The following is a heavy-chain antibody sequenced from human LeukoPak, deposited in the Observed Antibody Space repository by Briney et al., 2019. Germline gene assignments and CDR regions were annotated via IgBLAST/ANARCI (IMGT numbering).Heavy chain of an antibody. J-gene: IGHJ4*02. V-gene: IGHV3-11*01. CDR1: GFTFSDYY. CDR2: ISSSGTSM. D-gene: IGHD6-19*01. CDR3: ARTREQWQVLDY. Sequence: GGSLRLSCAASGFTFSDYYMGWIRQAPGKGLEWVSYISSSGTSMYYADSVKGRFTMSRDNAKNSLFLQMNSLRAEDTAVYYCARTREQWQVLDYWGPGTLVTVSS.